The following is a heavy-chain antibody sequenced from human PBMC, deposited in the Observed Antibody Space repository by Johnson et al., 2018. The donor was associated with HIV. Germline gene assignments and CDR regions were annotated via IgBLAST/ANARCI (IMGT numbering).Heavy chain of an antibody. Sequence: QVKLVESGGGVVQPGRSLRLSCAASGFTFSSYAMHWVRQAPGKGLEWVSVIYSGGSTYYADSVKGRFTISRDNSKNTLYLQMNSLRAEDTAVYYCARGVGPSAFDIWGQGTMVTVSS. J-gene: IGHJ3*02. D-gene: IGHD1-26*01. CDR3: ARGVGPSAFDI. CDR2: IYSGGST. V-gene: IGHV3-NL1*01. CDR1: GFTFSSYA.